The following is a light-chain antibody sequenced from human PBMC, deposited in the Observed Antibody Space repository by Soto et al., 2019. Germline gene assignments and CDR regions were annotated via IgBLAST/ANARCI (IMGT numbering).Light chain of an antibody. CDR1: QSVSSD. CDR3: QQRSSWPLT. J-gene: IGKJ4*01. Sequence: EIMLTQSPASLSSSVGERATLSCRASQSVSSDLAWYQQKPGQAPRRLIYAASNWATGIPARFSGSGSGTDFTLTISSLEPEDFAVYYCQQRSSWPLTFGGGTKVDIK. CDR2: AAS. V-gene: IGKV3-11*01.